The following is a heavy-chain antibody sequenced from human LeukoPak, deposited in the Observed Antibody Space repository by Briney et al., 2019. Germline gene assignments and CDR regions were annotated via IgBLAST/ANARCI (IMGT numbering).Heavy chain of an antibody. V-gene: IGHV4-34*01. J-gene: IGHJ4*02. CDR2: INHSGST. CDR1: GGSFSGYY. CDR3: ARAWSSSWWGYFDY. D-gene: IGHD6-13*01. Sequence: SETLSLTCAVYGGSFSGYYWTWIRLPPGKGLEWIGEINHSGSTNYNPSLKSRVTVSVDTSKNQFSLKLSSVTAADTAVYYCARAWSSSWWGYFDYWGQGALVTVSS.